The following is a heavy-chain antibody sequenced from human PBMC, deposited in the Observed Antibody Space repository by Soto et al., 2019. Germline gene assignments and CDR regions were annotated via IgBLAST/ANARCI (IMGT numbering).Heavy chain of an antibody. V-gene: IGHV3-33*01. CDR1: GFTFSSYG. CDR2: IWYDGSNK. D-gene: IGHD2-8*01. J-gene: IGHJ4*01. CDR3: VSWVSPHFDY. Sequence: GGSLRLSCAASGFTFSSYGMHWVRQAPGKGLEWVAVIWYDGSNKYYADSVKGRFTISRDNSKNTLYLHMNSLRAEDTDTYFCVSWVSPHFDYWGHGTPVTVSS.